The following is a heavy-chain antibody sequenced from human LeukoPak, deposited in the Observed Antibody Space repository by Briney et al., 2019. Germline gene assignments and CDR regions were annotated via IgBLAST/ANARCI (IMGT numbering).Heavy chain of an antibody. Sequence: PAGSLRLSCAASGFTFSSYGMHWVRQAPGKGLEWVAVISYDGSNKYYADSVKGRFTISRDNSKNTLYLQMNSLRAEDTAVYYCAKGDDYFFDYWGQGTLVTVSS. CDR1: GFTFSSYG. V-gene: IGHV3-30*18. CDR2: ISYDGSNK. D-gene: IGHD2-21*02. J-gene: IGHJ4*02. CDR3: AKGDDYFFDY.